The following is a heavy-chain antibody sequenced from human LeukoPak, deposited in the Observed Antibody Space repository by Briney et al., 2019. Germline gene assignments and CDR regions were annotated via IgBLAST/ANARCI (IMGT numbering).Heavy chain of an antibody. CDR2: ISGSGGST. Sequence: PGGSLRLSCAASGFTFSSYAMSWVRQAPGKGLEWVSAISGSGGSTYYADSVRGRFTISRDNSRNTLFLQMNSLRADDTAVYYCARGYSSRAGTTDCCPLDYWGQGILVTVSS. CDR1: GFTFSSYA. V-gene: IGHV3-23*01. J-gene: IGHJ4*02. CDR3: ARGYSSRAGTTDCCPLDY. D-gene: IGHD2-21*02.